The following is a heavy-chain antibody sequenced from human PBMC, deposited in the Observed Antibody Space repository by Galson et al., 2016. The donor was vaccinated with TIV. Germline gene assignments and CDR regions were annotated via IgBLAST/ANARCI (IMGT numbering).Heavy chain of an antibody. Sequence: SLRLSCAASGFSFRNYVMSWVRLAPGKGLEWVSSLSLSGAYTYYADSVKGRFTISRDNAKYTLFLQLNSLRTGDTAIYYCAKVGKSRDYSGDAFDVWGQGTVVTVSS. D-gene: IGHD2-15*01. J-gene: IGHJ3*01. V-gene: IGHV3-23*01. CDR1: GFSFRNYV. CDR2: LSLSGAYT. CDR3: AKVGKSRDYSGDAFDV.